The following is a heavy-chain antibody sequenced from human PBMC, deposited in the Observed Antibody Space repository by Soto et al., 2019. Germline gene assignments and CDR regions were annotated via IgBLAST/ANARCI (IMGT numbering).Heavy chain of an antibody. CDR3: AREGPGRGLDV. Sequence: PGWSLRLSCASSVFTFISYTMNWVRQAPGKGLEWVSSIDGGSVYIYYADSVKGRFTISRDNAKSSLSLQINSLRVEDTAVYYCAREGPGRGLDVWGQGTTVTVSS. J-gene: IGHJ6*02. CDR1: VFTFISYT. CDR2: IDGGSVYI. V-gene: IGHV3-21*06. D-gene: IGHD3-10*01.